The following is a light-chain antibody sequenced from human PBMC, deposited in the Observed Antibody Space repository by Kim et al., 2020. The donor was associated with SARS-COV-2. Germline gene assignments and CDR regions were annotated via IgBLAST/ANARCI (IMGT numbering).Light chain of an antibody. Sequence: LSPGESATLSCRATQSVNNFLAWYQQKRGQAPRLLIYGASRRATGIQDRFSGSGSGTDFTLTISRLEPEDFAVYYCQQYGSSLQTFGQGTKVDIK. V-gene: IGKV3-20*01. CDR2: GAS. J-gene: IGKJ1*01. CDR3: QQYGSSLQT. CDR1: QSVNNF.